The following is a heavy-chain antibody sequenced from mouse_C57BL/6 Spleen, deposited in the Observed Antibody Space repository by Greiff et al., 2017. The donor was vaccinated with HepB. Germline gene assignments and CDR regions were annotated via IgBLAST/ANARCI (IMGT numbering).Heavy chain of an antibody. Sequence: VKLVESGPGLVQPSQSLSITCTVSGFSLTSYGVHWVRQSPGKGLEWLGVIWSGGSTDYNAAFISRLSISKDNSKSQVFFKMNSLQADDTAIYYCARGGLYGSSYAMDYWGQGTSVTVSS. D-gene: IGHD1-1*01. V-gene: IGHV2-2*01. CDR2: IWSGGST. CDR1: GFSLTSYG. CDR3: ARGGLYGSSYAMDY. J-gene: IGHJ4*01.